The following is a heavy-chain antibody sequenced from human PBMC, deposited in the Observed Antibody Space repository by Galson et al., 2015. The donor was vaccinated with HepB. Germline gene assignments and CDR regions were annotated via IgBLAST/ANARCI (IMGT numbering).Heavy chain of an antibody. CDR2: ISSSSSYI. J-gene: IGHJ4*02. CDR1: GFTFSSYS. V-gene: IGHV3-21*04. CDR3: AKEFAPGTWQGDY. Sequence: SLRLSCAASGFTFSSYSMNWVRQAPGKGLEWVSSISSSSSYIYYADSVKDRFTASRDNAKNTLYLQMHSLRAEDTAVYYCAKEFAPGTWQGDYWGQGTLVTVSS. D-gene: IGHD6-13*01.